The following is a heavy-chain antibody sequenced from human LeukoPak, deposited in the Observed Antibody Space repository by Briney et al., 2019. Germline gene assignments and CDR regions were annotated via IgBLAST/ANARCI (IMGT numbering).Heavy chain of an antibody. Sequence: ASVKVSCKVSGYTLTELSMHWVRQAPGKGLEWMGGFDPKDGETIYAQKFQGRVTMTEDTSTDTAYMELSSLRSEDTAVYYCATVSTSGSLPVGWFDPWGQGTLVTVSS. CDR1: GYTLTELS. J-gene: IGHJ5*02. V-gene: IGHV1-24*01. D-gene: IGHD1-26*01. CDR3: ATVSTSGSLPVGWFDP. CDR2: FDPKDGET.